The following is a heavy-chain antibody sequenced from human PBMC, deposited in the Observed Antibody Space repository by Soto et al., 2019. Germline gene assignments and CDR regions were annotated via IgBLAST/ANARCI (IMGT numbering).Heavy chain of an antibody. CDR1: GGSISSGGYY. Sequence: SETLSLTCTVSGGSISSGGYYWSWIRQNPGKGLEWIGYIYYSGSTYYNPSLKSRVTISVDTSKNQFSLKLSSVTAADTAVYYCARMLPKYCSSTSCYVGFFDYWGQGTLVTVSS. J-gene: IGHJ4*02. V-gene: IGHV4-31*03. D-gene: IGHD2-2*01. CDR2: IYYSGST. CDR3: ARMLPKYCSSTSCYVGFFDY.